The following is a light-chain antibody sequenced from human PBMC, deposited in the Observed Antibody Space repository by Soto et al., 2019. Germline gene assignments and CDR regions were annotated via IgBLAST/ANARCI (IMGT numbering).Light chain of an antibody. V-gene: IGLV2-14*03. CDR3: NSYTSASTYV. J-gene: IGLJ1*01. Sequence: QSALTQPASVSGSPGQSITISCTGTGSDIGSYNYVSWYQHHPGKVPKFIIYDVTNRPSGVSDRFSGSKSGNTASLTISGLQAEDEADYYCNSYTSASTYVSGTGTKVTVL. CDR2: DVT. CDR1: GSDIGSYNY.